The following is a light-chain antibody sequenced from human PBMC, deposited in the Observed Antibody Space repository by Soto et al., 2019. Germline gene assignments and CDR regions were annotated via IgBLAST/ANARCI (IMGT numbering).Light chain of an antibody. J-gene: IGLJ2*01. CDR3: ETWDSNTRV. Sequence: QLVLTQSSSASASLGSSVKLTCTLSSGHSSYIIAWHHQQPGKAPRYLMKLEGSGSYNKGSGVPDRFSGSSSGADRYLTIASLQFEDEANYYCETWDSNTRVFGGGTEVTVL. CDR1: SGHSSYI. V-gene: IGLV4-60*02. CDR2: LEGSGSY.